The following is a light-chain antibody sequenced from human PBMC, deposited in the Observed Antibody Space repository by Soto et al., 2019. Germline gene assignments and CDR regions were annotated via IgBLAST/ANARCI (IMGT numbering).Light chain of an antibody. CDR1: QSLLHRNGYNY. Sequence: DIVMTQSPPSLPVTPGEPASISCRSSQSLLHRNGYNYLDWYLQKPGQSPQLLIYLGSNRASGVPDRFSGSGSGTDFTLKISRVEAEDVGVYYCMQALQTPTFGQGTRLEIK. CDR2: LGS. V-gene: IGKV2-28*01. CDR3: MQALQTPT. J-gene: IGKJ5*01.